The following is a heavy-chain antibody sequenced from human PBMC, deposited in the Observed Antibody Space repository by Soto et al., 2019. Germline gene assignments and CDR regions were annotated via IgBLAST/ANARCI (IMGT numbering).Heavy chain of an antibody. D-gene: IGHD1-26*01. CDR2: IISSSIYI. J-gene: IGHJ4*02. CDR3: AKLSWELAPYYFDY. CDR1: GFTFSSYS. V-gene: IGHV3-21*04. Sequence: GSLRLSCAASGFTFSSYSMNWVRQAPGKGLEWVSSIISSSIYIYYADSVKGRFTISRDNAKNTLYLQMNSLRAEDTAVYYCAKLSWELAPYYFDYWGQGTLVTVSS.